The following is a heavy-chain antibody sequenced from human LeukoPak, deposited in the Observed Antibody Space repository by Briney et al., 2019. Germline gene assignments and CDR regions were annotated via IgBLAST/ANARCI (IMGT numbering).Heavy chain of an antibody. V-gene: IGHV3-23*01. Sequence: GGSLRLSCAASGFTFSSYAMSWVRQAPGKGLEWVPAISGSGGSTYYADSVKGRFTISRDNSKNTLYLQMNSLRAEDTAVYYCARELIAVAGTGNYYYGMDVWGQGTTVTVSS. CDR1: GFTFSSYA. J-gene: IGHJ6*02. CDR3: ARELIAVAGTGNYYYGMDV. CDR2: ISGSGGST. D-gene: IGHD6-19*01.